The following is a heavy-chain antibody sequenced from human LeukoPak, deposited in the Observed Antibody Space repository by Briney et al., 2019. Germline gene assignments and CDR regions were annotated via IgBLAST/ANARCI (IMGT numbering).Heavy chain of an antibody. CDR3: ARGYGSGSYLDY. D-gene: IGHD3-10*01. CDR2: ISYDGSNK. V-gene: IGHV3-30*04. CDR1: GFTFSSYA. Sequence: PGGSLRLSCAASGFTFSSYAMYWVRQAPGKGLEWVAVISYDGSNKYYADSVKGRFTISRDNSKNTLYLQMNSLRAEDTAVYYCARGYGSGSYLDYWGQGTLVTVSS. J-gene: IGHJ4*02.